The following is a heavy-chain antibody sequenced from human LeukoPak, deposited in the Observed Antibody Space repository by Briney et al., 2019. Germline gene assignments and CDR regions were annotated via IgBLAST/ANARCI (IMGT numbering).Heavy chain of an antibody. D-gene: IGHD6-19*01. J-gene: IGHJ4*02. V-gene: IGHV4-59*08. CDR2: IYYTGAT. CDR3: ARYGGSGWVIDN. CDR1: GVSISSYY. Sequence: SGTLSLTCTVSGVSISSYYWTWIRQPPGKGLEWIGYIYYTGATSYNPSLKSRVTISVDTSKKQFSLKLTSVTAADTAVYYCARYGGSGWVIDNWGQGTLVTVSS.